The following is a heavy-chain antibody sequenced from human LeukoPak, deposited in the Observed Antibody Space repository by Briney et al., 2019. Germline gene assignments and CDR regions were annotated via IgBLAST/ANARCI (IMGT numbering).Heavy chain of an antibody. J-gene: IGHJ5*02. D-gene: IGHD2-2*01. CDR3: TRERSTPGINWFDP. CDR1: GESFSAYS. Sequence: SETLSPTCAVYGESFSAYSWNWIRQSPGKGLEWIGEINHSGSTNYNPSLKSRVTISVDTSKNQTSKRQFSLKLNSVTAADTAVYYCTRERSTPGINWFDPWGQGTLVTVSS. V-gene: IGHV4-34*01. CDR2: INHSGST.